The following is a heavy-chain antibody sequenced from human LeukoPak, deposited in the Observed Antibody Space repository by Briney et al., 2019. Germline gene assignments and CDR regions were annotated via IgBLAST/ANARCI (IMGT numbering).Heavy chain of an antibody. CDR2: IYYSGST. V-gene: IGHV4-59*08. J-gene: IGHJ4*02. Sequence: SETLSLTCTVSGGSISSYYWSWIRQPPGKGLEWIGYIYYSGSTNYNPSLRSRVTISLDTSRNQFSLRLSSVTAADTAVYYCAGVAVAGPFDYWGQGTLVTVSS. CDR3: AGVAVAGPFDY. CDR1: GGSISSYY. D-gene: IGHD6-19*01.